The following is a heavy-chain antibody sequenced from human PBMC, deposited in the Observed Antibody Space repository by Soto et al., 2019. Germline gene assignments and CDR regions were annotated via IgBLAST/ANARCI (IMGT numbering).Heavy chain of an antibody. Sequence: QVHLVQSGVGVKTPGASVKVSCQASGYTFFTYDISWVRQAPGQGLEWMGWISTYSGDTKYAQKFQDRVTMTTDTSTTTAYLELRSLRSDDTAVYYCARHHGPTTSENWFDPWGQGTLVTVSS. CDR2: ISTYSGDT. J-gene: IGHJ5*02. CDR1: GYTFFTYD. V-gene: IGHV1-18*01. D-gene: IGHD5-12*01. CDR3: ARHHGPTTSENWFDP.